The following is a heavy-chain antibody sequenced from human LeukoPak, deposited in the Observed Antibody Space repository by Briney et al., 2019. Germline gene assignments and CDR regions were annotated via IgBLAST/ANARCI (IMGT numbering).Heavy chain of an antibody. D-gene: IGHD4-17*01. CDR3: AKGLSEYGDYFDY. J-gene: IGHJ4*02. CDR1: GFTFDDYA. V-gene: IGHV3-9*01. CDR2: ISWNSGSI. Sequence: RAGRSLRLSCAASGFTFDDYAMHWVRQAPGKGLEWVSGISWNSGSIGYADSVKGRFTISRDNAKNSLYLQMNSLRAEDTALYYCAKGLSEYGDYFDYWGQGTLVTVSS.